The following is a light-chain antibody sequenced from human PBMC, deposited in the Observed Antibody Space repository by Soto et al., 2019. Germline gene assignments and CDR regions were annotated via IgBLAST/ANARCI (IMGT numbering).Light chain of an antibody. J-gene: IGLJ1*01. CDR2: EVS. CDR1: SSDVGGYNY. V-gene: IGLV2-8*01. CDR3: SSYAGSNNFV. Sequence: QSVLTQPPSASGSPGLSVTISCTGTSSDVGGYNYVSWYQQHPGKAPTLTIYEVSERPSGVPDRFSGSKSSNTASLTVSGLQAEDEADYYCSSYAGSNNFVFGTGTKVTVL.